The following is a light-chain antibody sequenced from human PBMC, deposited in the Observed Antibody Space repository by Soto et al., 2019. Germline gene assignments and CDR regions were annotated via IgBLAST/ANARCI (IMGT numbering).Light chain of an antibody. Sequence: SALTQPRSVSGSPGHSVTLSFPGTSSDFGNYDYVSWYQQHPGMAPKLIIYDVIKRPSGVPDRFSGSKSGNTASPTISGLQAEDEADYYCCAYAGSDTQYVLGTVKKVTVX. CDR3: CAYAGSDTQYV. CDR2: DVI. V-gene: IGLV2-11*01. J-gene: IGLJ1*01. CDR1: SSDFGNYDY.